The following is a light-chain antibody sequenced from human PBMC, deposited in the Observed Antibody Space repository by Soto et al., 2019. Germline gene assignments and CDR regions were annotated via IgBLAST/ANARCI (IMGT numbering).Light chain of an antibody. J-gene: IGLJ1*01. CDR1: NSDLGTYNL. V-gene: IGLV2-23*02. Sequence: QSALTQPASVSGSPGQSITISCTGTNSDLGTYNLVSWYQQLPGKAPKTIIYEVTKRPSGVSKRFSGSKSGNTASLTISGLQAEDEADYYCCSYVGSDISELFGTGTKVTVL. CDR2: EVT. CDR3: CSYVGSDISEL.